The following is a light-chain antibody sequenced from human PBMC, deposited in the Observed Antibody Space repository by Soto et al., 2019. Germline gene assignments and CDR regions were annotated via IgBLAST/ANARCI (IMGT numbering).Light chain of an antibody. CDR3: HQYKYNPPWT. J-gene: IGKJ1*01. CDR1: QSIGTD. CDR2: GAS. V-gene: IGKV3-15*01. Sequence: EIVMTQSPTTLSVSAGERATLSCRTSQSIGTDLAWYQQKPGQAPRLLIYGASTRAPGIPVRFSGSGSGTEFTLTISSLQSEDFAVYYCHQYKYNPPWTVGQGTKVEIK.